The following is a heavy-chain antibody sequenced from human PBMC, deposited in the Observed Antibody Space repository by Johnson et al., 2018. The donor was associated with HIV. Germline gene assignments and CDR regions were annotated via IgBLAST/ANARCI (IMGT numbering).Heavy chain of an antibody. J-gene: IGHJ3*02. CDR1: GFTFDEYA. Sequence: VQLVESGGGSVQPGRSLRLSCAASGFTFDEYAMHWVRQAPGKGLEWVSVIYSGGSTYYADSVTGRFTISRDISKNTLYLQMKSLRAEATAVYYCAKLRDGYGRDAFDIWGQGTMVTVSS. CDR2: IYSGGST. V-gene: IGHV3-66*04. CDR3: AKLRDGYGRDAFDI. D-gene: IGHD5-24*01.